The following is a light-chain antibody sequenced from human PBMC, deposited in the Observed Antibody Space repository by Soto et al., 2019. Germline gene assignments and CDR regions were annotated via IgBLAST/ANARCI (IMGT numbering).Light chain of an antibody. Sequence: IQIPEAPSSLFASVGDRVTITCRARQSIRSWLWWYQQKPGKAPNLLIYAGSSLHSGVPSRFSGSGAGTDFTLTINSLQPEDFASYYCQQAATFPITFGQGTRLEIK. CDR1: QSIRSW. CDR2: AGS. V-gene: IGKV1-12*01. J-gene: IGKJ5*01. CDR3: QQAATFPIT.